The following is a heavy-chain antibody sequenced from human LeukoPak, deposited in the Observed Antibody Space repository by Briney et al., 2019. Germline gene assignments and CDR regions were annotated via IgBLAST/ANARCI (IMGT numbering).Heavy chain of an antibody. D-gene: IGHD5-12*01. V-gene: IGHV3-21*01. Sequence: PGGSLRLSCAASGFTFSSYSMNWVRQAPGKGLEWVSSISSSSSYIYYADSVKGRFTISRDNAKNSLYLQMNSLRAEDTAVYYCARDSGYGGYDLPDYWGQGTLVTVSS. CDR3: ARDSGYGGYDLPDY. J-gene: IGHJ4*02. CDR2: ISSSSSYI. CDR1: GFTFSSYS.